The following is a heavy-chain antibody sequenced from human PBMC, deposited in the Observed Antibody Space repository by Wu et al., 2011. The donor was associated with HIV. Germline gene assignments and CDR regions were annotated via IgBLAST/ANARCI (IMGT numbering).Heavy chain of an antibody. V-gene: IGHV1-69*15. CDR2: IIPLFGTA. Sequence: QVQLVQSGAEVKKPGSSVKVSCRASGGSFSNYAISWVRQAPGQGLEWLGRIIPLFGTANYAQKFQDRVTIAADESTSTVFMELSRLGGDDTAVYYCTFGGGKILNMYYFNYWGQGTLVTVSS. CDR1: GGSFSNYA. J-gene: IGHJ4*02. D-gene: IGHD3-3*01. CDR3: TFGGGKILNMYYFNY.